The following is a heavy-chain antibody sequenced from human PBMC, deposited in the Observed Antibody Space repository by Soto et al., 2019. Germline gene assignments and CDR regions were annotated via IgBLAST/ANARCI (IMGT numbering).Heavy chain of an antibody. CDR3: GGRTVNTYYYLYGMEV. J-gene: IGHJ6*02. Sequence: QVQLVQSGAEVKKPGSSVKVSCKSSGGTFSIYAISGVRQSPGQGLAWMGGIIPIFGTANYAQKFKGRVTITADECTSTAYMEMSSLRSEDTAVYYCGGRTVNTYYYLYGMEVLGQGTTVTVSS. V-gene: IGHV1-69*01. CDR1: GGTFSIYA. CDR2: IIPIFGTA. D-gene: IGHD4-17*01.